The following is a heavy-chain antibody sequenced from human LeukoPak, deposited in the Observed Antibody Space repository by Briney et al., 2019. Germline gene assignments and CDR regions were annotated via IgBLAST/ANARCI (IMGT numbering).Heavy chain of an antibody. J-gene: IGHJ6*03. CDR3: AKQGRDWLRDYYYYLDV. CDR2: FGGRGGST. Sequence: SGGSLRLSCAASGFTFSDYGMSWVRQSPGKGLEWVSSFGGRGGSTYYADSVKGRFPISRDNSKNTLYLQMNTLRSEDTAVYYCAKQGRDWLRDYYYYLDVWGKGTTVTISS. V-gene: IGHV3-23*01. CDR1: GFTFSDYG. D-gene: IGHD3/OR15-3a*01.